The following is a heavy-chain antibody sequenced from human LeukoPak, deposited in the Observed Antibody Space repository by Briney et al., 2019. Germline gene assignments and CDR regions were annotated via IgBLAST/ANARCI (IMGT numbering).Heavy chain of an antibody. Sequence: ASVKVSCKASGYTFTSYYMHWVRQAPGQGLEWMGIINPNGGGTDYAQKFQGRVTMTRDTSTSTVYMELSSLRSEGTAAYYCARVPPRAAACDIWGQGTMVTVSS. CDR1: GYTFTSYY. V-gene: IGHV1-46*01. J-gene: IGHJ3*02. CDR3: ARVPPRAAACDI. CDR2: INPNGGGT.